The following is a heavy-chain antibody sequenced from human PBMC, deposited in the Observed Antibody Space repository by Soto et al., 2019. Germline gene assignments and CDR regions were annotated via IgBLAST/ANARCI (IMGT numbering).Heavy chain of an antibody. CDR3: ARHLGGVSKYYYYGMDV. CDR1: GYSFTSYW. J-gene: IGHJ6*02. CDR2: IYPGDSDT. Sequence: GESLKISCKGSGYSFTSYWIGWVRQMPGKSLEWMGIIYPGDSDTRYSPSFQGQVTISADKSISTAYLQWSSLKASDTAMYYCARHLGGVSKYYYYGMDVWGQGTTVTVSS. D-gene: IGHD4-4*01. V-gene: IGHV5-51*01.